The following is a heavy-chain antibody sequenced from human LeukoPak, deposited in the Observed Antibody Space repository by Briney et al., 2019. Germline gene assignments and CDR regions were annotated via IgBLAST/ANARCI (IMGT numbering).Heavy chain of an antibody. V-gene: IGHV3-11*04. D-gene: IGHD6-13*01. J-gene: IGHJ4*02. CDR3: ARVGYSSSSNFDY. CDR1: GFIFSNAW. Sequence: GGSLRLSCTASGFIFSNAWMSWVRQAPGKGLEWVSYISSNGSTIYYADSVKGRFTISRDNAKNSLYLQMNSLRAEDTAVYYCARVGYSSSSNFDYWGQGTLVTVSS. CDR2: ISSNGSTI.